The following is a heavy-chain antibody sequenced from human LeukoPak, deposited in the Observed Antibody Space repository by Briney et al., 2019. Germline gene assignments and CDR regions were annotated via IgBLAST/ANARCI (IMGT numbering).Heavy chain of an antibody. V-gene: IGHV1-69*04. CDR1: GYTFTSYA. Sequence: SVKVSCKASGYTFTSYAISWVRQAPGQGLEWMGRIIPILGIANYAQKFQGRVTITADKSTSTAYMELSSLRSEDTAVYYCARGEDYDYVWGSYRPTPFDPWGQGTLVTVSS. CDR2: IIPILGIA. D-gene: IGHD3-16*02. CDR3: ARGEDYDYVWGSYRPTPFDP. J-gene: IGHJ5*02.